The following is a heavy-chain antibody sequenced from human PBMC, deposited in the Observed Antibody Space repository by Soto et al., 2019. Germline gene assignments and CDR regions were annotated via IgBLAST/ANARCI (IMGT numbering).Heavy chain of an antibody. CDR1: GXSFSGYY. Sequence: LSLTFAVYGXSFSGYYWSWIRQPPGKGLEWIGEINHSGSTNYNPSLKSRVTISVDTSKNQFSLKLSSVTAADTAVYYCASSGSYWYYYYGMDVWGQGTTVTVSS. CDR3: ASSGSYWYYYYGMDV. V-gene: IGHV4-34*01. J-gene: IGHJ6*02. D-gene: IGHD1-26*01. CDR2: INHSGST.